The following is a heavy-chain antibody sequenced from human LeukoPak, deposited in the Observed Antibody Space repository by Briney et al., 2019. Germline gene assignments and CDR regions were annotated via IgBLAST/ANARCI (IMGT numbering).Heavy chain of an antibody. D-gene: IGHD1-26*01. CDR1: GYTLTELS. CDR2: FDPEDGET. CDR3: ARHRVSGSYYPLHFDY. Sequence: ASVKVSCKVSGYTLTELSMHWVRQAPGKGLEWMGGFDPEDGETIYAQKFQGRVTMTEDTSTDTAYMELSSLRSEDTAVYYCARHRVSGSYYPLHFDYWGQGTLVTVSS. V-gene: IGHV1-24*01. J-gene: IGHJ4*02.